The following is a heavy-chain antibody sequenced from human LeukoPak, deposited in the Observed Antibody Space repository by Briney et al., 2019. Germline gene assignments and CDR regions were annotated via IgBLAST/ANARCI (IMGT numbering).Heavy chain of an antibody. D-gene: IGHD2-2*01. CDR2: INSDGSST. CDR3: ARDCSSLPRTAPRPHLQPDYFDY. V-gene: IGHV3-74*01. Sequence: GGSLRLSCAASGFTFSSYWMHWVRQAPGKGLVWVSRINSDGSSTSYADSVKGRFTISRDNAKNTLYLQMNSLRAEDTAVYYCARDCSSLPRTAPRPHLQPDYFDYWGQGTLVTVSS. CDR1: GFTFSSYW. J-gene: IGHJ4*02.